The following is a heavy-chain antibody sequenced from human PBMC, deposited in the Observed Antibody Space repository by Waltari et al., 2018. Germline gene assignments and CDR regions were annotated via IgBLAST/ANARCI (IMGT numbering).Heavy chain of an antibody. D-gene: IGHD5-18*01. V-gene: IGHV4-39*02. CDR3: ARDGYSYGSDY. CDR2: IYYSGST. Sequence: QLQLQESGPGLVKPSATLSLTCTVSGGSISSSSYYWGWIRQPPGKGLEWIGSIYYSGSTYYNPSLKSRVTISVDTSKNQFSLKLSSVTAADTAVYYCARDGYSYGSDYWGQGTLVTVSS. CDR1: GGSISSSSYY. J-gene: IGHJ4*02.